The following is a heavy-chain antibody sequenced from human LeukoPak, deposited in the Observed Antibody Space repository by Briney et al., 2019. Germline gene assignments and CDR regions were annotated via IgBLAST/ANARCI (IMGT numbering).Heavy chain of an antibody. CDR2: IYYSGST. CDR1: GGSISSGDYY. D-gene: IGHD7-27*01. V-gene: IGHV4-30-4*08. J-gene: IGHJ3*02. Sequence: TLSLTCTVSGGSISSGDYYWSWIRQPPGKGLEWIGYIYYSGSTYYNPSLKSRVTISVDTSKNQFSLKLSSVTAADTAVYYCARAPTLGDAFDIWGQGTMVTVSS. CDR3: ARAPTLGDAFDI.